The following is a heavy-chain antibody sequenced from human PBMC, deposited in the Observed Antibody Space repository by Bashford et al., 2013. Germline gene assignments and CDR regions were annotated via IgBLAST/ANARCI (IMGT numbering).Heavy chain of an antibody. D-gene: IGHD2-15*01. CDR1: GYSFANYW. V-gene: IGHV5-51*01. Sequence: GESLKISCKGSGYSFANYWIGWVRQMPGKGLEWMGILYPGDSDAKYNPSFQGQVAISVDTSINTAYLRLSSLKASDTATYFCARSPWGGCSGGSCYTAFPGKHVDFFDFWGQGTLVTVSS. J-gene: IGHJ4*02. CDR2: LYPGDSDA. CDR3: ARSPWGGCSGGSCYTAFPGKHVDFFDF.